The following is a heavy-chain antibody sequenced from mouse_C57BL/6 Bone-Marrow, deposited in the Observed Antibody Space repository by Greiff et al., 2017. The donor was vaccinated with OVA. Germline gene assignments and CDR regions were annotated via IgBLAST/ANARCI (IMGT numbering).Heavy chain of an antibody. CDR3: ARGGVTSSLDY. V-gene: IGHV1-12*01. CDR2: IYPGNGDT. Sequence: QVQLQQSGAELVRPGASVKMSCKASGYTFTSYNMHWVKQTPGQGLEWIGAIYPGNGDTSYNQKFKGKATLTVDTSSSTAYMQLSSLTSEDSAVDFCARGGVTSSLDYWGQGTTLTVSS. CDR1: GYTFTSYN. D-gene: IGHD2-2*01. J-gene: IGHJ2*01.